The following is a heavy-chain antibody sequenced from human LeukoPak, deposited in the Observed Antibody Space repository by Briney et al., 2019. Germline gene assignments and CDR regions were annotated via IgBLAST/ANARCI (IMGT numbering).Heavy chain of an antibody. D-gene: IGHD2-15*01. CDR3: AREMAGYCSGGSC. Sequence: TSYXINXVRQXTGQGXEWMGWMNPNSGNTGYAQKFQGRVTMTRNTSISTAYMELSSLRSEDTAVYYCAREMAGYCSGGSCWGQGTLVTVSS. CDR1: TSYX. J-gene: IGHJ4*02. CDR2: MNPNSGNT. V-gene: IGHV1-8*01.